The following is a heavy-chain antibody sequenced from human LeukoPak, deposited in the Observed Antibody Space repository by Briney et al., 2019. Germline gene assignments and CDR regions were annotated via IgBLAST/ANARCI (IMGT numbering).Heavy chain of an antibody. CDR2: INAGNGNA. D-gene: IGHD4-17*01. V-gene: IGHV1-3*01. CDR3: ARHSDYGDYVFDY. J-gene: IGHJ4*02. Sequence: ASVKVSCKASGYTFTSYAMHWVRQAPGQRLEWMGWINAGNGNAKYSQKFQGRVTITRDTSASTAYMELSSLRSEDTGVYYCARHSDYGDYVFDYWGQGTLVTVSS. CDR1: GYTFTSYA.